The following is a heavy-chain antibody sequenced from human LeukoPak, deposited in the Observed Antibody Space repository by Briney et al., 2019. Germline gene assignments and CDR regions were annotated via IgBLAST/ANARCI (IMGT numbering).Heavy chain of an antibody. D-gene: IGHD3-22*01. V-gene: IGHV4-31*03. J-gene: IGHJ1*01. CDR2: ISFSGST. CDR3: AREAYDSSGHRYFQH. Sequence: SETLSLTCTVSGGSISGGGYFWSWIRHHPGQGLEWIGYISFSGSTYYSPSLESRVSISVDTSKKQFSLTLTSATAADTAVYSCAREAYDSSGHRYFQHWGQGTLVTVSS. CDR1: GGSISGGGYF.